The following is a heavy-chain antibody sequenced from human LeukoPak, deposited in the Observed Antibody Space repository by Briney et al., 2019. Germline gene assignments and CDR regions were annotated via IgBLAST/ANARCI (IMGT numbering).Heavy chain of an antibody. V-gene: IGHV4-38-2*02. CDR2: IYHSGST. CDR1: GYSISSGYY. J-gene: IGHJ5*02. D-gene: IGHD3-10*01. CDR3: ARDLVTMVRGVLRANWFDP. Sequence: SETLSLTCAVSGYSISSGYYWGWIRQPPGKGLEGIGSIYHSGSTYYNPSLKSRVTISVDTSKNQFSLKLSSVTAADTAVYYCARDLVTMVRGVLRANWFDPWGQGTLVTVSS.